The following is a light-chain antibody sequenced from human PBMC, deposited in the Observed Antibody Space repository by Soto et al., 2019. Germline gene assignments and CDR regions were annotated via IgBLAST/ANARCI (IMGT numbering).Light chain of an antibody. V-gene: IGLV2-11*01. J-gene: IGLJ2*01. CDR3: CSYAGSYTVV. Sequence: QSALTQPRSVSRSPGQSVTISCTGTSSDVGGYNYVSWYQQHPGKAPKLMIYDVSKRPSGVPDRFSGSKSGNTASLTISGLQAEDESDYYCCSYAGSYTVVFGGGTKVTFL. CDR1: SSDVGGYNY. CDR2: DVS.